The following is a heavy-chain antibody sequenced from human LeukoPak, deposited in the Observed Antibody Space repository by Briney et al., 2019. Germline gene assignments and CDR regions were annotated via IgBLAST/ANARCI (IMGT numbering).Heavy chain of an antibody. Sequence: PGGSLRLSCAASGFTFSSYSMNWVRQAPGKGLEWVSYISSSSSTIYYADSVKGRFTISRDNAKNSLYLQMNSLRAEDTAVYYCARETDTAMVFDYYYYGMDVWGQGTTVTVSS. D-gene: IGHD5-18*01. J-gene: IGHJ6*02. V-gene: IGHV3-48*01. CDR1: GFTFSSYS. CDR3: ARETDTAMVFDYYYYGMDV. CDR2: ISSSSSTI.